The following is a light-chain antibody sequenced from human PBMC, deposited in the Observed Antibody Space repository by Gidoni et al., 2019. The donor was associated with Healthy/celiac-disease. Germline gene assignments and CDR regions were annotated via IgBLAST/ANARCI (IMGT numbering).Light chain of an antibody. CDR3: QQYDNLPT. CDR1: QDISNY. J-gene: IGKJ4*01. Sequence: DLHITQSPSSLSASVGDRVTITCQASQDISNYLNWYQQKPGKAPKLLIYDASNLETGVPSRFSGSGSGTDFTFTISSLQPEDIATYYCQQYDNLPTFGGGTKVEIK. CDR2: DAS. V-gene: IGKV1-33*01.